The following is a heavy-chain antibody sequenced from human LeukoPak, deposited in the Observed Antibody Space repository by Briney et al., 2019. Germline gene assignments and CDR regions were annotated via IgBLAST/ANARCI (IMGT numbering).Heavy chain of an antibody. D-gene: IGHD6-25*01. CDR1: GFSFNNEW. Sequence: GGSLRLSCAASGFSFNNEWMSWVRQAPGKGLEWVGRIKDKAYGGTMDYAAPVEGRFTISRDDSKNTLYLQMNNLDTEDTAVYYCTTDPPGGFWGQGTLVTVSS. CDR3: TTDPPGGF. CDR2: IKDKAYGGTM. J-gene: IGHJ4*02. V-gene: IGHV3-15*01.